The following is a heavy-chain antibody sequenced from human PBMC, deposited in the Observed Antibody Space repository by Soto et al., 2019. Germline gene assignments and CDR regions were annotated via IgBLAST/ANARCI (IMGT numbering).Heavy chain of an antibody. V-gene: IGHV4-34*01. CDR1: DGSFTGFH. CDR2: IKHSGST. J-gene: IGHJ6*02. D-gene: IGHD3-3*01. CDR3: ARGVPFGHYSMDV. Sequence: QVQLQQWGAGLLKPSETLSLTCAVYDGSFTGFHWTWIRRPPGKGLEWIGEIKHSGSTNYNPSLTRRVTISVDTSKNQFSLKLTSVTAADTAVYYCARGVPFGHYSMDVWGQGTTVTVSS.